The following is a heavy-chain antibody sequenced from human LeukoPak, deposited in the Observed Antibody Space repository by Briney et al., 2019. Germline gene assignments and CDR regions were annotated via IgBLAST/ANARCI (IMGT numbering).Heavy chain of an antibody. J-gene: IGHJ4*02. CDR3: ARVRGYCSSTICYRYYFDY. CDR1: GYSISSGYY. Sequence: SETLSLTCTVSGYSISSGYYWGWIRQPPGKGLEWIGTIYHSGSAYYNPSLKSRVTISVDTSKNQFSLKLTSVTAADTAVYYCARVRGYCSSTICYRYYFDYWGQGTLVTVSS. CDR2: IYHSGSA. V-gene: IGHV4-38-2*02. D-gene: IGHD2-2*01.